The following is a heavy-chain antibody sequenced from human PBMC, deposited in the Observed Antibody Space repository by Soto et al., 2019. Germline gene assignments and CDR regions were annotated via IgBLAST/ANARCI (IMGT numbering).Heavy chain of an antibody. CDR2: ISGGDGSP. CDR1: GFTFSSYA. Sequence: PGGSLRLSCVASGFTFSSYAMTWVRPAPGKGMEWVSAISGGDGSPSYADSVKGRFTISRDNSKNTIYLPQNSLSTDDTAASSLAKLDTYNCDSSAFSRSDCWGQGTRVAVSS. V-gene: IGHV3-23*01. D-gene: IGHD3-22*01. CDR3: AKLDTYNCDSSAFSRSDC. J-gene: IGHJ4*02.